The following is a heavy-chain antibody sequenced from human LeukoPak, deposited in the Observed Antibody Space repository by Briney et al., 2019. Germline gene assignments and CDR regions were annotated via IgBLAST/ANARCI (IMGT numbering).Heavy chain of an antibody. V-gene: IGHV1-18*01. CDR2: ISAYNGDT. CDR3: ARDGRRRAGVGGYDFDF. CDR1: GYSFTNYG. D-gene: IGHD5-12*01. Sequence: ASVKVSCKTSGYSFTNYGISWVRQAPGQGLEWMGWISAYNGDTNYVQKFQGRVTMTTDTSTTTAYMELRSLRSDDTAVYYCARDGRRRAGVGGYDFDFWGQGALVTVSS. J-gene: IGHJ4*02.